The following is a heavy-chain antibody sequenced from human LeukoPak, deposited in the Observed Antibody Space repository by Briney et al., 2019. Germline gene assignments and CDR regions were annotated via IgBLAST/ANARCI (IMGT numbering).Heavy chain of an antibody. V-gene: IGHV3-30*18. Sequence: PGGSLRLSCAASGFTFSRFGMHWVRQAPGKGLEWVASISYDGSNQYYADSVKGRFTISRDNSKNTQYLQMNSLRAEDTAVYYCAKDLSIYHDSRGFDPWGQGTLVTVSS. CDR1: GFTFSRFG. CDR3: AKDLSIYHDSRGFDP. CDR2: ISYDGSNQ. J-gene: IGHJ5*02. D-gene: IGHD3-22*01.